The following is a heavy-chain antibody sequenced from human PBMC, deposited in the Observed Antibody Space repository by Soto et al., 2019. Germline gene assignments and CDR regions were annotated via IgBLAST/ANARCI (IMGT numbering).Heavy chain of an antibody. J-gene: IGHJ6*02. D-gene: IGHD5-12*01. V-gene: IGHV1-18*01. CDR2: ISAYNGDT. CDR1: GYTFTSYG. Sequence: ASVKVSCKASGYTFTSYGISWVRQAPGQGFEWMGWISAYNGDTNYAQKLQGRVTMTTDASTSTAYLELRSLRSEDTAVYYCETGVAYSGYRGVKYDYYGMDVWGQGTTVTVSS. CDR3: ETGVAYSGYRGVKYDYYGMDV.